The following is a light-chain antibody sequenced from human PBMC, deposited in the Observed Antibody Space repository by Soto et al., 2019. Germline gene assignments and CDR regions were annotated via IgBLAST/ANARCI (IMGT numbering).Light chain of an antibody. J-gene: IGLJ2*01. Sequence: QSALTQPASVSGSPGQSITISCTGTSSDVGGYNYVSWYQQHPGKAPKLMIYDVSNRPSGVSNRFSGPKSGNTASLTISGLQAEDEAEYYCSSYTSSSTLVFGGGTKLTVL. CDR1: SSDVGGYNY. CDR2: DVS. CDR3: SSYTSSSTLV. V-gene: IGLV2-14*01.